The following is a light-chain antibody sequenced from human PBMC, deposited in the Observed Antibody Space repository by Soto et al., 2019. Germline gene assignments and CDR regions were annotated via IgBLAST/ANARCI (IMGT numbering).Light chain of an antibody. V-gene: IGKV1-27*01. J-gene: IGKJ4*01. Sequence: DIQMTQSPSSLSASVGDRVTITCRASQGISNYLAWYQQIPGKVPKLLISAASTLQSGVPSRISGSGSGTDFTITISSPQPGDDATYYGQYYTKVSAFGGGTKVE. CDR3: QYYTKVSA. CDR2: AAS. CDR1: QGISNY.